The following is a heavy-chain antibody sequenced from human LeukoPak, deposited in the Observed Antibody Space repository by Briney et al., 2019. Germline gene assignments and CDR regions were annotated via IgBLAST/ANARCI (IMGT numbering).Heavy chain of an antibody. Sequence: GGSLRLSCAASGFTFSSYGMNWVRQAPGKGLEWVSSISSSSSYIYYADSVKGRFTISRDNAKNSLYLQMNSLRAEDTAVYYCAREPYDSSGYYSQYFQHWGQGTLVTVSS. CDR3: AREPYDSSGYYSQYFQH. CDR2: ISSSSSYI. V-gene: IGHV3-21*01. CDR1: GFTFSSYG. D-gene: IGHD3-22*01. J-gene: IGHJ1*01.